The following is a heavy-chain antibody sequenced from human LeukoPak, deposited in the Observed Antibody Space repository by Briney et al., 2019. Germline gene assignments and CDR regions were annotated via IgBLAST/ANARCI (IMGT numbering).Heavy chain of an antibody. Sequence: GGSLRLSCAASGFTFSNYWMSWVRQAPGKGLECLANIKQDGSETYYADSVQGRFTISRDDAKNSLYLQMNSLRAEDTAVYYCARETPRRGETRDGYRWGQGTLVTVSS. V-gene: IGHV3-7*01. D-gene: IGHD5-24*01. CDR3: ARETPRRGETRDGYR. CDR2: IKQDGSET. CDR1: GFTFSNYW. J-gene: IGHJ4*02.